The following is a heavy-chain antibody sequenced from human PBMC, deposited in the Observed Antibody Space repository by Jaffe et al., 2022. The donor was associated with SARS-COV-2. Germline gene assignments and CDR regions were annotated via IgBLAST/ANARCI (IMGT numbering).Heavy chain of an antibody. D-gene: IGHD3-22*01. CDR3: ARHDDPRSGYYYEGGFGAFDI. CDR1: GGSISSSSYY. V-gene: IGHV4-39*01. CDR2: IYYSGST. Sequence: QLQLQESGPGLVKPSETLSLTCTVSGGSISSSSYYWGWIRQPPGKGLEWIGSIYYSGSTYYNPSLKSRVTISVDTSKNQFSLKLSSVTAADTAVYYCARHDDPRSGYYYEGGFGAFDIWGQGTMVTVSS. J-gene: IGHJ3*02.